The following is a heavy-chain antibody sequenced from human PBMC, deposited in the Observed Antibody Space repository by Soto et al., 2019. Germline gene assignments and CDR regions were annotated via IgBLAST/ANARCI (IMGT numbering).Heavy chain of an antibody. CDR3: ARYRREAVAGYTLDN. D-gene: IGHD6-13*01. J-gene: IGHJ4*02. CDR2: VYNNGST. Sequence: SETLSLTCTVSGGSISSNYWTWIRQPPGKGLEWIGYVYNNGSTNYNPSLKSRVTISEDTSKSQFSLKVNSMTAADTAVYYCARYRREAVAGYTLDNWGQGTLVTVSS. V-gene: IGHV4-59*01. CDR1: GGSISSNY.